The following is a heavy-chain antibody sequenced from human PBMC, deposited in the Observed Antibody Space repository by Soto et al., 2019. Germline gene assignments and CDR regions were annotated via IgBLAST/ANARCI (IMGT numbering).Heavy chain of an antibody. V-gene: IGHV1-69*01. CDR3: ASVLVGGVIGPGSHTRALYYYYGMDV. Sequence: QVQLVQSGDEVKKPGSSVKVSCKASGGTFSSYAISWVRQAPGQGLEWMGGIIPNFGTANYAQKFQGRVTITAAESKSTSYKELTSLRSEDKAVYYRASVLVGGVIGPGSHTRALYYYYGMDVWGQGTTVTVSS. J-gene: IGHJ6*02. CDR2: IIPNFGTA. CDR1: GGTFSSYA. D-gene: IGHD2-2*01.